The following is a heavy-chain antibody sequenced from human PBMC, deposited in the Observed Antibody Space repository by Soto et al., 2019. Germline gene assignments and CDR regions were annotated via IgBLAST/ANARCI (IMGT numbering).Heavy chain of an antibody. J-gene: IGHJ4*02. Sequence: GGSLRLSCAASGFTFSSYSMNWVRQAPGKGLEWVSSISSSSSYIYYADSVKGRFTISRDNAKNSLYLQMNSLRAEDTAVYYCASLVPAALPPGYYFDYWGQGTLVTVSS. D-gene: IGHD2-2*02. V-gene: IGHV3-21*01. CDR3: ASLVPAALPPGYYFDY. CDR2: ISSSSSYI. CDR1: GFTFSSYS.